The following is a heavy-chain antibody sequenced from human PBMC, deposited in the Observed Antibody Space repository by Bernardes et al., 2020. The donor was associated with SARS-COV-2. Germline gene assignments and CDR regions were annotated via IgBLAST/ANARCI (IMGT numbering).Heavy chain of an antibody. CDR1: GFTFSTYG. J-gene: IGHJ6*02. V-gene: IGHV3-33*01. D-gene: IGHD1-26*01. CDR3: ARDGRLGSGDFYGMDV. CDR2: IWYDGSNK. Sequence: GRSLRLSCTASGFTFSTYGMHWVRQAPGKGLEWVGVIWYDGSNKYYAEAVKGRFSISRDNFKNTMHLQISSLRVEDTAVYYCARDGRLGSGDFYGMDVWGQGTTVTVSS.